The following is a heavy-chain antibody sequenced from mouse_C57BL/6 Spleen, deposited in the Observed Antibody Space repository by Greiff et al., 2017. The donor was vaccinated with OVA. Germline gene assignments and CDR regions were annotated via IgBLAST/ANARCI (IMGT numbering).Heavy chain of an antibody. CDR3: ARRPYYSNYFDY. D-gene: IGHD2-5*01. V-gene: IGHV1-19*01. Sequence: SLEWIGVINPYNGGTSYNQKFKGKATLTVDKSSSTAYMELNSLTSEDSAVYYCARRPYYSNYFDYWGQGTTLTVSS. J-gene: IGHJ2*01. CDR2: INPYNGGT.